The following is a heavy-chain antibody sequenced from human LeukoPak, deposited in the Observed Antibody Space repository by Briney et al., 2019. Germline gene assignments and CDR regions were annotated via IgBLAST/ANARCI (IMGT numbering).Heavy chain of an antibody. D-gene: IGHD3-3*01. V-gene: IGHV3-23*01. Sequence: GGSLRLSCAASGFTFSSYAMSWVRQAPGKGLEWVSAISGSGGSTYYSDSVKGRFTISRDNSKNTLYLQMNSLAAEDTAVYYWARAGKDFDFWDCYIPADAFDIWGQGTMVTVSS. CDR2: ISGSGGST. CDR1: GFTFSSYA. J-gene: IGHJ3*02. CDR3: ARAGKDFDFWDCYIPADAFDI.